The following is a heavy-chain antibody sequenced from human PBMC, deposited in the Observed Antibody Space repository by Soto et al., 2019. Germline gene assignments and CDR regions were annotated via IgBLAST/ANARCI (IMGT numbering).Heavy chain of an antibody. J-gene: IGHJ4*02. CDR3: ARGAALAGKLDL. CDR1: GFTFTSDS. Sequence: GGSLRLSCEASGFTFTSDSMTWVRQAPGKGLEWVSSISSHGRDIFYADSVKGRFTISRDNAKDSLHLQMDSLTGEDSAVYYCARGAALAGKLDLWGQGTLVTVS. D-gene: IGHD6-19*01. V-gene: IGHV3-21*04. CDR2: ISSHGRDI.